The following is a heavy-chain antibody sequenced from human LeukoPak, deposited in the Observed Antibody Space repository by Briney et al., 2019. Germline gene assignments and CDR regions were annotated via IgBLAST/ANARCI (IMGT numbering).Heavy chain of an antibody. CDR1: GFTFSSYA. J-gene: IGHJ4*02. D-gene: IGHD5-12*01. V-gene: IGHV3-23*01. CDR3: ARVVYSGYDPFDY. Sequence: PGGSLRLSCAASGFTFSSYAMSWVRQAPGKGLEWVSAISGSGGSTYYADSVKGRFTISRDNAKNSLYLQMNSLRAEDTAVYYCARVVYSGYDPFDYWGQGTLVTVSS. CDR2: ISGSGGST.